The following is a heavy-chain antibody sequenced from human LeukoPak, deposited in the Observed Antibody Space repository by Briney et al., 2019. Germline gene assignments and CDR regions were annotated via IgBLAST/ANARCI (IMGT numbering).Heavy chain of an antibody. CDR3: AKAEIAARGAFDI. CDR2: INSGGGDT. CDR1: GFTFTSHA. D-gene: IGHD6-6*01. Sequence: GGSLRLSCAASGFTFTSHAMSWVRQAPGKGLEWVSVINSGGGDTYYAGSVKGRFTISRDNSKNTLYLQMNSLRAEDTAVYYCAKAEIAARGAFDIWGQGTMVTVSS. J-gene: IGHJ3*02. V-gene: IGHV3-23*01.